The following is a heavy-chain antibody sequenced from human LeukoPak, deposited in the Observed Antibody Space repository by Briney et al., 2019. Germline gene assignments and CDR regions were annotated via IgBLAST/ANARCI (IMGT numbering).Heavy chain of an antibody. CDR2: IYYSGST. CDR3: ARDRISVADPPNWFDP. CDR1: GGSISSGSYY. D-gene: IGHD6-19*01. V-gene: IGHV4-39*07. J-gene: IGHJ5*02. Sequence: SETLSLTCTVSGGSISSGSYYWSWIRQPPGKGLEWIGSIYYSGSTYYNPSLKSRVTISVDTSKNQFSLKLSSVTAADTAVYYCARDRISVADPPNWFDPWGQGTLVTVSS.